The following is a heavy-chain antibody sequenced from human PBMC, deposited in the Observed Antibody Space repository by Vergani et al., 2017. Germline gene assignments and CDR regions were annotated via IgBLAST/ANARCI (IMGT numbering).Heavy chain of an antibody. Sequence: EVQLEESGGGLVLPGRSLRLSCVASGFTSAGYAMHWVRQAPGKGLEWVSGISWNSNSIGYADSVKGRFNISRDNAKNSLYVQMNSRRAEYTAVYYCARDSAHVVPAAIFYYYYGMDVWGQGTTVTVSS. CDR1: GFTSAGYA. D-gene: IGHD2-2*01. V-gene: IGHV3-9*02. CDR2: ISWNSNSI. J-gene: IGHJ6*02. CDR3: ARDSAHVVPAAIFYYYYGMDV.